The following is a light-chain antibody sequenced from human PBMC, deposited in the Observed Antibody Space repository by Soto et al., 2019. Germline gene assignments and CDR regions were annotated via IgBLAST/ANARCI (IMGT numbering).Light chain of an antibody. CDR2: NTN. CDR3: MLYMGSGIYV. J-gene: IGLJ1*01. V-gene: IGLV8-61*01. Sequence: VVTQEPSFSVSPGGTVTLTCGLSSGSVSSGYYPSWYQRTPGQSPRPLMYNTNTRSSGVPDRFSGSILGDKAALTITGAQADDESEYYCMLYMGSGIYVFGTGTKLTVL. CDR1: SGSVSSGYY.